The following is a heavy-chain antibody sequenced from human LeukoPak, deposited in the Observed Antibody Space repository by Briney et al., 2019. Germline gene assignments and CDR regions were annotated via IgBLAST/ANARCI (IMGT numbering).Heavy chain of an antibody. CDR3: ARGDRYYYDSSGFYYYYGMDV. V-gene: IGHV4-30-4*01. J-gene: IGHJ6*02. D-gene: IGHD3-22*01. Sequence: PSQTLSLTCTVSGGSISSGDYYWSWIRQPPGKGLEWIGYIYYSGSTYYNPSLKSRVIISVDTSKNQFSLKLSSVTAADTAVYYCARGDRYYYDSSGFYYYYGMDVWGQGTTVTVSS. CDR1: GGSISSGDYY. CDR2: IYYSGST.